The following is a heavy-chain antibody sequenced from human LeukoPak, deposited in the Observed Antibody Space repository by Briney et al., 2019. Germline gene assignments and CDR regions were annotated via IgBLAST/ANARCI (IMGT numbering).Heavy chain of an antibody. CDR3: ARDGYYDSTLPRDY. V-gene: IGHV3-21*01. J-gene: IGHJ4*02. D-gene: IGHD3-22*01. CDR1: GFTFSSYS. Sequence: GGSLRLSCAASGFTFSSYSMNWVRQAPGKGLEWVSSISGSSTYMYYADSLKGRFTISRDNAKNSLYLQMNSLRAEDTAVYYCARDGYYDSTLPRDYWGQGTLVTVSS. CDR2: ISGSSTYM.